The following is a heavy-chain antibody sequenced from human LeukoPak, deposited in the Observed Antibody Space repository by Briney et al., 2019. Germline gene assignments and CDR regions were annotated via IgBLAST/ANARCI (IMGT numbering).Heavy chain of an antibody. V-gene: IGHV4-61*02. CDR2: IYTSGST. Sequence: SETLSLTCTVSGGYISSGSYYWSWIRQPAGKGLEWIGRIYTSGSTNYNPSLKSRVTISVDKSKNQFSLKLSSVTAADTAVYYCARAMSIAARLQTIFDYWGQGTLVTVSS. J-gene: IGHJ4*02. CDR1: GGYISSGSYY. CDR3: ARAMSIAARLQTIFDY. D-gene: IGHD6-6*01.